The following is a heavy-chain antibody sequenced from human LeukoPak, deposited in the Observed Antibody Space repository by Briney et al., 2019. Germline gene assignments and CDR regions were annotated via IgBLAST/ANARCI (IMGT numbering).Heavy chain of an antibody. CDR2: ISYDGSNK. D-gene: IGHD2-21*02. CDR3: AREGSVMVTAIPTDY. CDR1: GFTFSSYA. Sequence: GRSLRLSCAASGFTFSSYAMHWVRQAPGKGLEWVAVISYDGSNKYYADSVKGRFTISRDNSKNTLYLQMNSLRAEDTAVYYCAREGSVMVTAIPTDYWGQGTLVTVSS. J-gene: IGHJ4*02. V-gene: IGHV3-30*04.